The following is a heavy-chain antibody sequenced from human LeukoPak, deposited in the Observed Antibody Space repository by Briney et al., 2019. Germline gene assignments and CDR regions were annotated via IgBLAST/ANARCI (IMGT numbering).Heavy chain of an antibody. CDR2: VSGSGDAT. CDR3: AWRTWDSDY. CDR1: RFTFSSNA. Sequence: PGGSLRLSCAASRFTFSSNAMSWVRQAPGKGLEWVSTVSGSGDATYYAESVKGRFTISRDNSKNTLYLQMNSLRAEDTAVYYCAWRTWDSDYWGQGTLVTVSS. J-gene: IGHJ4*02. D-gene: IGHD1-7*01. V-gene: IGHV3-23*01.